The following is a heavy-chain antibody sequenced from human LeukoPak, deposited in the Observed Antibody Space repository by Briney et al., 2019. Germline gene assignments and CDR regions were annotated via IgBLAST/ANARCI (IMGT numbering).Heavy chain of an antibody. V-gene: IGHV3-15*01. CDR2: IQSKTDGGTT. CDR1: GFTFSNAW. J-gene: IGHJ4*02. CDR3: TTGVVPAAMY. D-gene: IGHD2-2*01. Sequence: GGSLRLSCAASGFTFSNAWMSWVRQAPGKGLEWVGRIQSKTDGGTTDYAAPVKGRFTISRDDSKNTLYLQMNSLKTEDTAVYYCTTGVVPAAMYWGQGTLVTVSS.